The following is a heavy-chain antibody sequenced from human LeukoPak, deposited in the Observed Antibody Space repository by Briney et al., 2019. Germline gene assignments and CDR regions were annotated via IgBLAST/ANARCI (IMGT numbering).Heavy chain of an antibody. CDR1: GFTFSSYG. CDR2: ISYDGSNK. CDR3: ARRPIKYYYSGMDV. Sequence: GGSLRLSCAASGFTFSSYGMHWVRQAPGKGLEWVTVISYDGSNKYYADSVKGRFTISRDNSKNTLYLQMNSLRAADTAVYYCARRPIKYYYSGMDVWGQGTTVTVSS. J-gene: IGHJ6*02. V-gene: IGHV3-30*03.